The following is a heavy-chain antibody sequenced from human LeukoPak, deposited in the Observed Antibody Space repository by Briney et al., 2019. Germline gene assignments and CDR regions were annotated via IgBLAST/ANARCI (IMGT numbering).Heavy chain of an antibody. V-gene: IGHV1-18*01. D-gene: IGHD1-20*01. CDR3: ARDRKTRITRTTCDY. CDR1: GYTFTSYG. Sequence: GASVKVSCKASGYTFTSYGISWVRQAPGQGLEWMGWISAYNGNTNYAQKLQGRVTMTTDTSTSTAYMELRSLRSDDTAVYYCARDRKTRITRTTCDYWGQGTLVTVSS. J-gene: IGHJ4*02. CDR2: ISAYNGNT.